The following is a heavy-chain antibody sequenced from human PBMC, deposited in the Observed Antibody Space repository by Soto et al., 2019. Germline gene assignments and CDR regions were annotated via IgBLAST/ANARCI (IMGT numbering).Heavy chain of an antibody. CDR1: GFSLSTSGVG. CDR3: AHKPYYYDSSGYYYEPSFDY. D-gene: IGHD3-22*01. V-gene: IGHV2-5*02. CDR2: IYWDDDK. Sequence: QITLKESGPTLVKPTQTLTLTCTFSGFSLSTSGVGVGWIRQPPGKALEWLALIYWDDDKRYSPSLKSRLTITKDTSKNQVVITMPNMDPVDTATYYCAHKPYYYDSSGYYYEPSFDYWGQGTLVTVSS. J-gene: IGHJ4*02.